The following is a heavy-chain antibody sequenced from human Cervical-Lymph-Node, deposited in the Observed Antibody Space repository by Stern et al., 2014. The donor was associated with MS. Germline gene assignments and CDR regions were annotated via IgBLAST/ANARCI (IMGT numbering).Heavy chain of an antibody. D-gene: IGHD3-3*01. J-gene: IGHJ6*02. CDR2: VSYRGST. CDR3: ARADRTFRFNAMDV. Sequence: QLQLQESGPGLVKTSETLSLTCAVSGGSVGSGGSQWSWIRQSPGKGVEWIGHVSYRGSTSYNPSLKSRLTISLDTSENQFSLKLTSLTAADTAVYYCARADRTFRFNAMDVWGPGTTVVVSS. V-gene: IGHV4-61*08. CDR1: GGSVGSGGSQ.